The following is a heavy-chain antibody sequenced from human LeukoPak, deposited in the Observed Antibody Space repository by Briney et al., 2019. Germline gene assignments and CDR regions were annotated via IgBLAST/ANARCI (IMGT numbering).Heavy chain of an antibody. V-gene: IGHV3-30-3*01. Sequence: GGSLRLSCAASGFTFSSYAMHWVRQAPGKGLEWVAVISYDGSNKYYADSVMGRFTISRDNSKNTLYLQMNSLRAEDTAVYYCARAKDIAVAGNYFDYWGQGTLVTVSS. CDR1: GFTFSSYA. D-gene: IGHD6-19*01. CDR2: ISYDGSNK. J-gene: IGHJ4*02. CDR3: ARAKDIAVAGNYFDY.